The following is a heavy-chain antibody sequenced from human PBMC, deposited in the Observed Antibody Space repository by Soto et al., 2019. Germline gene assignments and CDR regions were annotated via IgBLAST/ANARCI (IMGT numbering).Heavy chain of an antibody. D-gene: IGHD2-8*01. J-gene: IGHJ5*02. V-gene: IGHV4-31*11. Sequence: SEKLSLTCAVSGYSSSGGYYWSWIRKHPGKGLEWIGYIYYSGSTYYNPSLKSRVTISVDTSKNQFSLKLSSVTAADTAVYYCASLSLMAPGWFDPWGQGTLVTVSS. CDR2: IYYSGST. CDR3: ASLSLMAPGWFDP. CDR1: GYSSSGGYY.